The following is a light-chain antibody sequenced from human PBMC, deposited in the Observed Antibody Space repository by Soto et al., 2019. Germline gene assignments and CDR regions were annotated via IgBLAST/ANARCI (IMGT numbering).Light chain of an antibody. CDR2: GAS. Sequence: EVVLTQAPGTLSLSPGEGATLSFRASQSISSYSLAWYQQKPGQAPRLLIYGASRRATGIPDRFSGSGSGTDFTLTISSLQAEDVAVYYCQQYFTIPRTLGQGTKVDIK. CDR3: QQYFTIPRT. V-gene: IGKV3-20*01. CDR1: QSISSYS. J-gene: IGKJ1*01.